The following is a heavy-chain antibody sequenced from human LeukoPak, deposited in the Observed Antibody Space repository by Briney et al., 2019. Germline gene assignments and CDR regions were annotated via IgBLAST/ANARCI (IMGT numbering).Heavy chain of an antibody. CDR2: IYSGGST. CDR3: ARAQAQQLLWFGELIG. CDR1: GFTVSSNY. V-gene: IGHV3-66*02. J-gene: IGHJ4*02. Sequence: GGSLRLSCAASGFTVSSNYMSWVRQAPGKGLEWVSVIYSGGSTYYADSVKGRFTISRDNSKNTLYLQMNSLRAEDTAVYYCARAQAQQLLWFGELIGWGQGTLVTVSS. D-gene: IGHD3-10*01.